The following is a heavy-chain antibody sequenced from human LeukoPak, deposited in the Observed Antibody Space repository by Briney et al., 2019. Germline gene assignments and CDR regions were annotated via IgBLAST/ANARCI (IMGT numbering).Heavy chain of an antibody. CDR3: ARGAEYYAIWRGYAGYSDY. V-gene: IGHV4-38-2*02. CDR1: GYSISSGYY. Sequence: SETLSLTCTVSGYSISSGYYWAWIRQPPGKGLQWIGNIYHSGNTYYNPSLKSRVSISVDTSKNQFSLRLTSVTAADTAVYFCARGAEYYAIWRGYAGYSDYWGQGISVTVSS. J-gene: IGHJ4*02. D-gene: IGHD3-3*01. CDR2: IYHSGNT.